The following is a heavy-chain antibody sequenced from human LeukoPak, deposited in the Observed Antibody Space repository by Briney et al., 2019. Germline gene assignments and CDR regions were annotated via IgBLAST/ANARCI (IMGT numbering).Heavy chain of an antibody. CDR1: GFTFSSYS. D-gene: IGHD2-15*01. V-gene: IGHV3-21*01. CDR2: ISTSSSNI. Sequence: GGSLSLSCTASGFTFSSYSMNWLRQAPGKGLEWVSSISTSSSNIYYAESGKGRFTISRDNARNSPYLQMNTLRAEDTAVYSCARGADGVSSNSRGWFDPWGQGTLVTVSS. J-gene: IGHJ5*02. CDR3: ARGADGVSSNSRGWFDP.